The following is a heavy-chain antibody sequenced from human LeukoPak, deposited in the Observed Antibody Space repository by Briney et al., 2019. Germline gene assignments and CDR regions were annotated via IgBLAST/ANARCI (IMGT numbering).Heavy chain of an antibody. J-gene: IGHJ4*02. CDR3: ARDYSSSSFDY. CDR1: GFTFSSYS. V-gene: IGHV3-21*01. CDR2: ITSSGSYI. Sequence: GGSLRLSCAASGFTFSSYSMNWVRQAPGKGLEWVSSITSSGSYIYYADSLEGRFTISRDNAKNSLYLQMNSLRAEDTAVYYCARDYSSSSFDYWGQGTLVTVSS. D-gene: IGHD6-6*01.